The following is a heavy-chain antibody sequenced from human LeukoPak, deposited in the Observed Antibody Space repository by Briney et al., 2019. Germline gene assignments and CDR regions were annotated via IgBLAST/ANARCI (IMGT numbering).Heavy chain of an antibody. D-gene: IGHD3-9*01. V-gene: IGHV3-23*01. Sequence: GGSLRLSCAASGXTFSSYAMSWVRQAPGKGLEWVSAISGSGGSTYYADSVKGRFTISRDNSKNTLYLQMNSLRAEDTAVYYCAKTVVTTIFKRGNAFDIWGQGTMVTVSS. J-gene: IGHJ3*02. CDR1: GXTFSSYA. CDR3: AKTVVTTIFKRGNAFDI. CDR2: ISGSGGST.